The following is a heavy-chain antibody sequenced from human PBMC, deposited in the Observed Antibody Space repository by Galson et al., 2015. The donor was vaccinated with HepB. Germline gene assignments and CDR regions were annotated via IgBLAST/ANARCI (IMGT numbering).Heavy chain of an antibody. CDR2: IKQDGSVK. CDR3: ARDTGTY. CDR1: GFTFTNYW. V-gene: IGHV3-7*01. J-gene: IGHJ4*02. D-gene: IGHD2-8*02. Sequence: SLRLSCAASGFTFTNYWMTWVRQAPGKGLEWVATIKQDGSVKSYVDSVRGRFTISRDNAKNSVFLQLNSLRAEDTAMYYCARDTGTYWGQGTLVTVSS.